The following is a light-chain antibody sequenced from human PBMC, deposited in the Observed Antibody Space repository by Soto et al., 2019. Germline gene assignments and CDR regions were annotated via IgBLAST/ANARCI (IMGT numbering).Light chain of an antibody. Sequence: DIVITHSPLSLPVTPVDPASISFMSSQILLHSNGYNYLDWYLQKPGQSPQLLIYLGSNRASGVPDRFSASGSGTDFTLKISRVEAEDVGVYYCMKALQTPINFGQGTRLEIK. CDR2: LGS. J-gene: IGKJ5*01. CDR1: QILLHSNGYNY. V-gene: IGKV2-28*01. CDR3: MKALQTPIN.